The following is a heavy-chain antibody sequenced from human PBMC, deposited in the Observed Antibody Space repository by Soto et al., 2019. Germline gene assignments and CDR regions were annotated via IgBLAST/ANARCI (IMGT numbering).Heavy chain of an antibody. V-gene: IGHV3-7*01. D-gene: IGHD2-2*01. CDR3: ATAISSPFSNFDY. CDR1: GFTFSTYW. J-gene: IGHJ4*02. CDR2: IKEDGSEE. Sequence: EVQLVQSGGDLVQPGGSLRLSCVASGFTFSTYWMTWVRQAPGMGLEWVAGIKEDGSEEVYVDSVKGRFSISRDNAKTSLYLQLNSLSAEDTAVYYCATAISSPFSNFDYWGQGSLVTVSS.